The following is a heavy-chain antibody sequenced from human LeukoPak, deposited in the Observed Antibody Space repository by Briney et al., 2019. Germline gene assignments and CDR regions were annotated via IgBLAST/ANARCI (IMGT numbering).Heavy chain of an antibody. CDR1: GFTFSSYS. CDR2: ISSSSYI. Sequence: GGSLRLSCAASGFTFSSYSMNWVRQAPGKGLEWVSSISSSSYIYYADSVKGRFTISRDNAKNSLYLQMNSLRAEDTAVYYCARDSGETRDYYYGMDVWGQGTTVTVSS. J-gene: IGHJ6*02. V-gene: IGHV3-21*01. CDR3: ARDSGETRDYYYGMDV. D-gene: IGHD2-2*01.